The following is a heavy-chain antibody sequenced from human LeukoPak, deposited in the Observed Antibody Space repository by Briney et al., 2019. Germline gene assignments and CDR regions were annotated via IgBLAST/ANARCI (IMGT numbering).Heavy chain of an antibody. CDR2: TYYRSKSYN. V-gene: IGHV6-1*01. D-gene: IGHD5-12*01. CDR1: GDSVSSNTAA. Sequence: SQTLSLTCAISGDSVSSNTAAWNWLRQSPSRGLEWLGRTYYRSKSYNDYALSVKSRITINPDTSKNQFSLQLNSVTPEDTAVYYCAREGNGYGLFDYWGQGTLVTVSS. J-gene: IGHJ4*02. CDR3: AREGNGYGLFDY.